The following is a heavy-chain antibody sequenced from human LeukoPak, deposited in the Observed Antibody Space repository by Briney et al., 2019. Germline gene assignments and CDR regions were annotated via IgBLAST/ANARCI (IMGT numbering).Heavy chain of an antibody. J-gene: IGHJ5*02. Sequence: ASVTVSFKASGHTFSISYMHWVRQAPGQGLEWMGVINPSGTWTSYAQKFRGRITMTRDMSTSTDYMELRSLGFEDTAVYYCAKDNSVGDIAWWFDPWGQGTLVTVSS. CDR3: AKDNSVGDIAWWFDP. D-gene: IGHD1-26*01. V-gene: IGHV1-46*01. CDR2: INPSGTWT. CDR1: GHTFSISY.